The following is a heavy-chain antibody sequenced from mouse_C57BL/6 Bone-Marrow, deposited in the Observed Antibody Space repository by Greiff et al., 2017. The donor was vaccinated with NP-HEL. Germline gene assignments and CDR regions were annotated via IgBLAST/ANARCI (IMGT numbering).Heavy chain of an antibody. J-gene: IGHJ1*03. V-gene: IGHV1-52*01. D-gene: IGHD4-1*01. Sequence: QVQLQQPGAELVRPGSSVKLSCKASGYTFTSYWMHWVKQRPIQGLEWIGNIDPSDSEPHYNQKFKDKATLTVDKSSSTAYMQLSSLTSEDSAVYYCARRLTGTWYWYFDVWGTGTTVTVSS. CDR2: IDPSDSEP. CDR3: ARRLTGTWYWYFDV. CDR1: GYTFTSYW.